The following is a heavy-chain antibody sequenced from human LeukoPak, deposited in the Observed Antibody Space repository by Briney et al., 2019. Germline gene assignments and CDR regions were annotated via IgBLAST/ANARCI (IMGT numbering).Heavy chain of an antibody. CDR1: GGTFSSYA. CDR3: ARAPLPPRVSLEFYCYYGMDV. D-gene: IGHD3-16*02. J-gene: IGHJ6*04. Sequence: GASVKVSCKASGGTFSSYAISWVRQAPGQGLEWMGGIIPIFGTANYAQKFQGRVTITADKSTSTAYMELSSLRSEDTAVYYCARAPLPPRVSLEFYCYYGMDVWGKGTTVTVSS. CDR2: IIPIFGTA. V-gene: IGHV1-69*06.